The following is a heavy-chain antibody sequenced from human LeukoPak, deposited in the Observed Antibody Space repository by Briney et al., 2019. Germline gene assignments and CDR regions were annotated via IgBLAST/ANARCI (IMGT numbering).Heavy chain of an antibody. CDR3: VRGGTSCHSLTCFMDV. J-gene: IGHJ6*03. V-gene: IGHV3-21*01. D-gene: IGHD2-2*01. CDR2: ISTSSIYI. CDR1: GFPFSRHT. Sequence: PGGSLRLSCAASGFPFSRHTLSWVRQAPGKGLEWVSSISTSSIYIYYADSVKGRFTTSRDNARRSLFLDMDSLTAEDTAVYYCVRGGTSCHSLTCFMDVWGKGTTVIVSS.